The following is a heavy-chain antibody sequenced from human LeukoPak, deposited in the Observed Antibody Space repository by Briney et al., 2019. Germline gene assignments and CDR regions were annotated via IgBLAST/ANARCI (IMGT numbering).Heavy chain of an antibody. CDR2: IIPILGIA. V-gene: IGHV1-69*04. Sequence: SVKVSCKASGGTFSSYAISWVRQAPGQGLEWMGRIIPILGIANYAQKFQGRVTITTDESTSTAYMELSSLRSEDTAVYYCARREAAAISWFDPWGQGTLVTVSS. J-gene: IGHJ5*02. D-gene: IGHD2-2*01. CDR3: ARREAAAISWFDP. CDR1: GGTFSSYA.